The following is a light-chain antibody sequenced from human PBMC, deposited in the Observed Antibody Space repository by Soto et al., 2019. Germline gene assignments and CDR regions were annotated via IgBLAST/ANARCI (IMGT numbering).Light chain of an antibody. J-gene: IGKJ5*01. CDR2: DAY. Sequence: EVVSTQSPVTLSLSPGERATLSCRASQSFRGLLAWYQQKPGQAPRLLIYDAYNRATGIPPRFSGSGSGTDFTLTISSLEPEDSAVYYCQQRSNWPPITFGQGTRLEI. V-gene: IGKV3-11*01. CDR3: QQRSNWPPIT. CDR1: QSFRGL.